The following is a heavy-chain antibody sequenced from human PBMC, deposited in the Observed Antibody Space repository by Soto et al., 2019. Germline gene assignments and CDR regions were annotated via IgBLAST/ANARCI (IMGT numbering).Heavy chain of an antibody. D-gene: IGHD2-15*01. Sequence: SGPTLENPTQTLTLTCTFSGFSLSTSGMCVSWIRQPPGKALEWLARIDWDDDKYYSTSLKTRLTISKDTSKNQVVLTMTNMDPVDTATYYCARMRYDLSKYYFDYWGQGTLVTVSS. CDR3: ARMRYDLSKYYFDY. V-gene: IGHV2-70*11. J-gene: IGHJ4*02. CDR1: GFSLSTSGMC. CDR2: IDWDDDK.